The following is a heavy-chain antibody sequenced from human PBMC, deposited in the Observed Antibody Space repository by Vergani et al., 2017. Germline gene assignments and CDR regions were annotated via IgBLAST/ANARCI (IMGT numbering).Heavy chain of an antibody. D-gene: IGHD1-14*01. V-gene: IGHV3-23*01. CDR1: GFTFNHYA. CDR3: ARDLRLLYNRFDP. J-gene: IGHJ5*02. CDR2: ISGSGGST. Sequence: EVQLLESGGDLVQPGGSLRLSCAASGFTFNHYAMNWVRQAPGKGLEWVSGISGSGGSTYYAGSVKGRFTISRDNSKSTMYLQMNSLRDEDTGVYYCARDLRLLYNRFDPWVQGTLVTVSS.